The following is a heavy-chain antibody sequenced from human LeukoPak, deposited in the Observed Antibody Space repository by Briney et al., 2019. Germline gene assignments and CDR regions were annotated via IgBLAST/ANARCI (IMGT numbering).Heavy chain of an antibody. CDR1: GFTFSSYA. D-gene: IGHD3-3*01. J-gene: IGHJ4*02. CDR3: ARLYYDFWSGYQQFDY. Sequence: HPGGSLRLSCAASGFTFSSYAMSWVRQAPGKGLEWVANIKQDGSEKYYVDSVKGRFTISRDNAKNSLYLQMNSLRAEDTAVYYCARLYYDFWSGYQQFDYWGQGTLVAVSS. CDR2: IKQDGSEK. V-gene: IGHV3-7*01.